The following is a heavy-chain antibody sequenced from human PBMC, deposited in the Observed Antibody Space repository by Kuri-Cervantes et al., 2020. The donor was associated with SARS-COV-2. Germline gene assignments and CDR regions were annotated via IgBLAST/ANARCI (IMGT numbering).Heavy chain of an antibody. CDR1: GFTFSDYY. CDR2: ISSSGGIYM. J-gene: IGHJ6*02. D-gene: IGHD2-15*01. V-gene: IGHV3-11*01. Sequence: GESLKISCAASGFTFSDYYMSWIRQAPGKGLEWVSYISSSGGIYMQYADSVKGRFTISRDNAKKSLYLEMNSLRAEDTAVYYCARQGYCSGGSCYSGAMDVWGQGTTVTDS. CDR3: ARQGYCSGGSCYSGAMDV.